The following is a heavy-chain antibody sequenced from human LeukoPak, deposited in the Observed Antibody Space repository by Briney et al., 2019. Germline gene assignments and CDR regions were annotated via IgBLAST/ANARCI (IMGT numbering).Heavy chain of an antibody. CDR2: VRYDGTNK. CDR3: AKEPHILTGYYTDYFDS. Sequence: GGSLRLSCAASGFAASGFTFSTFGMHWVRQAPGEGLEWVAFVRYDGTNKYYADSVKGRFTISRDNSKDTLYLQMNSLRAEDTAVYFCAKEPHILTGYYTDYFDSWGQGTLVTVSS. V-gene: IGHV3-30*02. CDR1: GFTFSTFG. J-gene: IGHJ4*02. D-gene: IGHD3-9*01.